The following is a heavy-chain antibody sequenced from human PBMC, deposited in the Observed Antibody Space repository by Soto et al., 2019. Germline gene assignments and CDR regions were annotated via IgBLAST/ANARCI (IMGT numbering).Heavy chain of an antibody. CDR2: ISYTGTT. Sequence: KPSETLSLTCTVSGSSISDEYHWTWTRQSPAKGLEWIGYISYTGTTYYNPSLKSRVTISGDTSKNQFSLRMASVTAADTAVYYCARQPTVTTTRRFFDSWGQGSLVTVSS. D-gene: IGHD4-17*01. J-gene: IGHJ4*02. CDR1: GSSISDEYH. CDR3: ARQPTVTTTRRFFDS. V-gene: IGHV4-30-4*01.